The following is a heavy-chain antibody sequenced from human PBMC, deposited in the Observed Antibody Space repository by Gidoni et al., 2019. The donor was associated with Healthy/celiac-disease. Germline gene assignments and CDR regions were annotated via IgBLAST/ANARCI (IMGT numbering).Heavy chain of an antibody. CDR1: GYHFTSYA. CDR3: AREERGSSWAPRDAFDI. Sequence: QVQLVQSGAEVKKPGASVKVSCKVTGYHFTSYAMHWVRQAPGPRLEGMGWINAGHGNTKYSQKFQGRVTITRDTSASTAYMELSSLRSEDTAVYYCAREERGSSWAPRDAFDIWGQGTMVTVSS. V-gene: IGHV1-3*01. CDR2: INAGHGNT. J-gene: IGHJ3*02. D-gene: IGHD6-13*01.